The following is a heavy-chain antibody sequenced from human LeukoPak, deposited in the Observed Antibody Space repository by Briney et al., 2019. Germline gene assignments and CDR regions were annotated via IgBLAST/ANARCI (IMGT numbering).Heavy chain of an antibody. CDR1: GYTFSGYY. D-gene: IGHD5-18*01. V-gene: IGHV1-2*02. Sequence: ASVKVSCKASGYTFSGYYLHWVRQAPGQGLEWMGWINPNSGGTNHAQRFQGRVTMTRDTSISTAYMELSSLRSDDTAVYYCARDHESGYSYGLDYWGQGTLVTVSS. CDR2: INPNSGGT. CDR3: ARDHESGYSYGLDY. J-gene: IGHJ4*02.